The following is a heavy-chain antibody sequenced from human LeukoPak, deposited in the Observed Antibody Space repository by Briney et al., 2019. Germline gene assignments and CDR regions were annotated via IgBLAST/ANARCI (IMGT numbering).Heavy chain of an antibody. Sequence: SETLSLTCAVYGGSFSGFYWSWIRHVPGKGLEWIGEINYTGSTSYNPSLKSRVTISVDTSQNQFFLLLTSVTAADTAVYYGARVAGYLPTRWFDPWGQGTHVTVSS. CDR2: INYTGST. D-gene: IGHD6-25*01. J-gene: IGHJ5*02. CDR1: GGSFSGFY. V-gene: IGHV4-34*01. CDR3: ARVAGYLPTRWFDP.